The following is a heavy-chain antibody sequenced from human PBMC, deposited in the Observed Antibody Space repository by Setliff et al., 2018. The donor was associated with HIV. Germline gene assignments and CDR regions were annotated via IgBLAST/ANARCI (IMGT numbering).Heavy chain of an antibody. V-gene: IGHV3-30*02. D-gene: IGHD1-26*01. CDR2: IRYDGSDK. CDR1: GFTFSIYA. Sequence: GSLRLSCAASGFTFSIYAMTWVRRVPGKGLEWVTFIRYDGSDKYYADSVKGRFTISRDNSKNTLSLQMNSLRAEDTAVYYCTTLVGANPWHDAFDIWGHGTMVTVSS. CDR3: TTLVGANPWHDAFDI. J-gene: IGHJ3*02.